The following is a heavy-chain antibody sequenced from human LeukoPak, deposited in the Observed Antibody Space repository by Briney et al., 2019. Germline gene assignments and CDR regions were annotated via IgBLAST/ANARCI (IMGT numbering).Heavy chain of an antibody. V-gene: IGHV1-18*01. D-gene: IGHD3-9*01. Sequence: GASVKVSCKASGYTFTSYGISWVRQAPGQGLEWMGWISAYNGNTNYAQKLQGRVTMTTDTSTSTAYMELRSLRSDDTAVYYCARVCDDILPGYFSPPYYFDYWGQGTLVTVSS. CDR1: GYTFTSYG. J-gene: IGHJ4*02. CDR3: ARVCDDILPGYFSPPYYFDY. CDR2: ISAYNGNT.